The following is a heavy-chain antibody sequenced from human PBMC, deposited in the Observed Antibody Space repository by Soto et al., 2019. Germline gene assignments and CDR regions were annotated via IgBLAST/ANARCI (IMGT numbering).Heavy chain of an antibody. V-gene: IGHV3-30*18. CDR1: GFTFSSYG. J-gene: IGHJ3*02. Sequence: QVQLVESGGGVVQPGRSLRLSCAASGFTFSSYGMHWVRQAPGKGLEWVAVISYDGSNKYYADCVKGRFTISRDNSKNTLYLQMNSLRAEDTAVYYCANPAGEQDAFDIWGQGTMVTVSS. CDR3: ANPAGEQDAFDI. CDR2: ISYDGSNK. D-gene: IGHD2-21*01.